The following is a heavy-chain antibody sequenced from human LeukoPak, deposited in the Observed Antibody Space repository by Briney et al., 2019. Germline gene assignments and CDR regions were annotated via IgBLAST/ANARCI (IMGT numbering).Heavy chain of an antibody. V-gene: IGHV1-69*13. CDR3: ARHYYDSSGYYDHPFDY. Sequence: SVKVSCKASGGTFISYAISWVRQAPGQGLEWMGGIIPIFGTANYAQKFQGRVTITADESTSTAYMELSSLRSEDTAVYYCARHYYDSSGYYDHPFDYWGQGTLVTVSS. D-gene: IGHD3-22*01. J-gene: IGHJ4*02. CDR1: GGTFISYA. CDR2: IIPIFGTA.